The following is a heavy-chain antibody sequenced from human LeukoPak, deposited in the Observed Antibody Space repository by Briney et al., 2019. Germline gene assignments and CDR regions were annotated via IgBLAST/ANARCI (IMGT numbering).Heavy chain of an antibody. D-gene: IGHD3-9*01. CDR3: AREWWGYDVLTGDNWFDP. J-gene: IGHJ5*02. Sequence: VASVKVSCKASGYPFTTYGINWVRQAPGQGLEWMGWINTYNGDTNYAQKFQGRVTMTTDTSTSTVYIELRSLTSDDTAAYYCAREWWGYDVLTGDNWFDPWGQGTLVTVSS. CDR2: INTYNGDT. CDR1: GYPFTTYG. V-gene: IGHV1-18*01.